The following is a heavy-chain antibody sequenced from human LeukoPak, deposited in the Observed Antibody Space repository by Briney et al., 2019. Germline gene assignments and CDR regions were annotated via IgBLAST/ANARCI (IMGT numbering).Heavy chain of an antibody. D-gene: IGHD3-10*01. CDR3: ARHYGPGHMDV. J-gene: IGHJ6*02. CDR1: GFTVSSYE. V-gene: IGHV3-48*03. CDR2: ISRSGSTT. Sequence: GGSLRLSCAVSGFTVSSYEMNWVRQAPGKGLEWVSYISRSGSTTYYADSVKGRFIISRDNAKNSLYLQMNSLRAEDTAVYYCARHYGPGHMDVWGQGTTVTVPS.